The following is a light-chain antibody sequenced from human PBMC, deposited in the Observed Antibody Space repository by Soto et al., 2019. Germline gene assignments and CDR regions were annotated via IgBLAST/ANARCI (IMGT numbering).Light chain of an antibody. J-gene: IGLJ1*01. Sequence: QSALTQPPSVCAAPGQKVTISCSGSSSNIGNNYVSWYQQLPGTAPKLLIYENNKRPSGIPDRFSGSKSGTSATLGITGLQTGDEADYYCGTWDSSLSAYVFGTGTKVTVL. CDR3: GTWDSSLSAYV. CDR1: SSNIGNNY. CDR2: ENN. V-gene: IGLV1-51*02.